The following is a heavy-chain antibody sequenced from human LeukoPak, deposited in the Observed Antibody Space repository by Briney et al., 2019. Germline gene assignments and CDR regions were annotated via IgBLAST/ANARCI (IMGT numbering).Heavy chain of an antibody. CDR1: GYTFTIFV. Sequence: ASVKVSCKASGYTFTIFVISWVRQAPGQGLEWMGWISAYNGNTNYTQKLQGRVTMTTDTSTSTAYMELRSLRPDDTAVYYCARDLRSSYYYVFDYWGQGTLVTVSS. D-gene: IGHD3-22*01. J-gene: IGHJ4*02. CDR2: ISAYNGNT. V-gene: IGHV1-18*01. CDR3: ARDLRSSYYYVFDY.